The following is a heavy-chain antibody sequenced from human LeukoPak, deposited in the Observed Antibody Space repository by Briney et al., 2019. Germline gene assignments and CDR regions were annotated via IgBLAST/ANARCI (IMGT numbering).Heavy chain of an antibody. CDR1: GYTFTGYY. CDR3: ARRQYNWNYVFRPFPGFDP. CDR2: INPNSGGT. Sequence: ASVKVSCKASGYTFTGYYMHWVRQAPGQGREWMGWINPNSGGTNYAQKFQGRVTMTRDTSISTAYMELSRLRSDDTAVYYCARRQYNWNYVFRPFPGFDPWGQGTLVSVSS. D-gene: IGHD1-7*01. J-gene: IGHJ5*02. V-gene: IGHV1-2*02.